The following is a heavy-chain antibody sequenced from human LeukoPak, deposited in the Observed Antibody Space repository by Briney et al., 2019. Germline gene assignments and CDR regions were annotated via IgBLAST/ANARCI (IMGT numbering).Heavy chain of an antibody. D-gene: IGHD3-3*01. CDR2: ISAYNGNT. CDR1: GYTFTSYG. Sequence: ASVKVSCKASGYTFTSYGTSRVRQAPGQGLEWMGWISAYNGNTNYAQKLQGRVTMTTDTSTSTAYMELRSLRSDDTAVYYCARSGDYDFWSGYLTRARYFDYWGQGTLVTVSS. CDR3: ARSGDYDFWSGYLTRARYFDY. V-gene: IGHV1-18*01. J-gene: IGHJ4*02.